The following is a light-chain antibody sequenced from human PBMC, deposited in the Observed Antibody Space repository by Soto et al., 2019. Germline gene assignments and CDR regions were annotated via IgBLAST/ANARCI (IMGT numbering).Light chain of an antibody. J-gene: IGKJ2*01. CDR3: QQYSSYST. V-gene: IGKV1-5*03. Sequence: DIQMTQSPSTLSASVGDRVTITCRASQTFSDYLAWYQQKPGKAPKLLIYKASTLESGVPSRFSGSGSGTQFTLTISSLQPDDCATYYCQQYSSYSTFGQGTKLEIK. CDR2: KAS. CDR1: QTFSDY.